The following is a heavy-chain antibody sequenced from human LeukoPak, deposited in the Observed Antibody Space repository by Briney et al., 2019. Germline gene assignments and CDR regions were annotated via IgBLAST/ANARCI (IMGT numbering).Heavy chain of an antibody. Sequence: PGGSLRLSCAASGFTFSSYWMHSVRQAPGKGLVWVSRINSDGSSPTYADSVKGRFTISRDNAKNTLYLQMNSLRAEDTAVYYCARSSYTSSRFDYWGQGTLVTVSS. CDR3: ARSSYTSSRFDY. D-gene: IGHD6-13*01. V-gene: IGHV3-74*03. J-gene: IGHJ4*02. CDR1: GFTFSSYW. CDR2: INSDGSSP.